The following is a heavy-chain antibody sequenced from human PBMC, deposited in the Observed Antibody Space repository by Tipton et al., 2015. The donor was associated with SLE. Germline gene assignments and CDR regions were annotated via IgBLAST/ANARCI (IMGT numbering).Heavy chain of an antibody. D-gene: IGHD3-22*01. Sequence: SLRLSCAASGFTFSSYGMHWVRQAPGKGLEWVAVIWYDGSNKYYADSVKGRFTISGDNSKNTLYLQMNSLRAEDTAMYYCAKGIVVTSGENAFDIWGQGTMVTVSS. CDR3: AKGIVVTSGENAFDI. CDR1: GFTFSSYG. J-gene: IGHJ3*02. V-gene: IGHV3-30*18. CDR2: IWYDGSNK.